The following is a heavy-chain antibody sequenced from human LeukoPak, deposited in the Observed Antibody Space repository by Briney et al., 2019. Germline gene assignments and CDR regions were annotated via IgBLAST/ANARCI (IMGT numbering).Heavy chain of an antibody. V-gene: IGHV3-30*04. J-gene: IGHJ6*03. D-gene: IGHD3-10*01. Sequence: PGGSLRLSCAASGFTFSSYAMHWVRQAPGKGLEWVAVISYDGSNKYYADSVKGRFTISRDNSKNTLYLQMNSLRAEDTAVYYCARDLYYGSGSYYNRPLTYYYYYMDVWGKGTTVTVSS. CDR1: GFTFSSYA. CDR3: ARDLYYGSGSYYNRPLTYYYYYMDV. CDR2: ISYDGSNK.